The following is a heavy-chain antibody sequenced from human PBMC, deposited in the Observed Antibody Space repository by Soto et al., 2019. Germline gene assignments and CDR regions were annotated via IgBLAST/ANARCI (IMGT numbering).Heavy chain of an antibody. J-gene: IGHJ5*02. Sequence: EVQLVESGGGLVQPGGSLRLSCAASGFTFSSYSMNWVRQAPGKGLEWVSYICSSSSTIYYADSVKGRFTISRDNAKNSLYLQLNSLRAEDTAVYYCARHPERIAEIGWFDPWGQGTLVTVSS. CDR3: ARHPERIAEIGWFDP. D-gene: IGHD6-13*01. V-gene: IGHV3-48*01. CDR2: ICSSSSTI. CDR1: GFTFSSYS.